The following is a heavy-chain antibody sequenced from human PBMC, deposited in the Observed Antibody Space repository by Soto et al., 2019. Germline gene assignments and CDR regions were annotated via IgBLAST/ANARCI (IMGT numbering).Heavy chain of an antibody. J-gene: IGHJ4*02. Sequence: LRLSCATSGFTVTNSPMTWVRQAPGEGLEWVATLSPGGSTYYAASVKGRFTISRDSSKNTVFLQMDSLKAADSALYYCAKDRGSGGSLTGTPYSWGPGALVTVSS. D-gene: IGHD3-9*01. CDR1: GFTVTNSP. V-gene: IGHV3-23*01. CDR2: LSPGGST. CDR3: AKDRGSGGSLTGTPYS.